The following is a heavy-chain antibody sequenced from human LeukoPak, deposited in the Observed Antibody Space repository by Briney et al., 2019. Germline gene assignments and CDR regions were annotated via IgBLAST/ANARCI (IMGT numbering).Heavy chain of an antibody. CDR2: IYYSGST. V-gene: IGHV4-39*01. CDR1: GGSISSSSYY. CDR3: ARKIDPGPYYFDY. Sequence: SETLSLTCTVSGGSISSSSYYWGWIRQPPGKGLEWIGSIYYSGSTYYNPSLKSRVTISVDTSKNQFSLKLSSVTAADTAVYYCARKIDPGPYYFDYWGQGTLVTVSS. J-gene: IGHJ4*02.